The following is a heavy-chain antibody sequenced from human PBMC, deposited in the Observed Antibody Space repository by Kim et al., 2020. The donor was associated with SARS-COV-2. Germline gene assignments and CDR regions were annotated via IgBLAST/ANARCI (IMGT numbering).Heavy chain of an antibody. Sequence: ASVKVSCKASGYTFTSFGISWQRQAPGQGLKWMGWISANNGDTPSARNLQGRVTMTTDTSTSTAYMELRSLRSDDTAVYYCARKGTGAPLDSWGQGTLVTVSS. V-gene: IGHV1-18*01. J-gene: IGHJ4*02. CDR3: ARKGTGAPLDS. D-gene: IGHD1-1*01. CDR1: GYTFTSFG. CDR2: ISANNGDT.